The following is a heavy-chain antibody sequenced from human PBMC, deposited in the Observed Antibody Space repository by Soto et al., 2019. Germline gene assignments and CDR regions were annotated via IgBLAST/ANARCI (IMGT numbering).Heavy chain of an antibody. Sequence: QVQLVESGGSVVQPGRSLRLSCAASGFTFSSYGMHWVRQAPGKGLEWVAVISYDGSNKYYADSVKGRFTISRDNSKNTLYLQMNSLRAEDTAVYYCAKDSVVAAFDYWGQGTLVTVSS. CDR2: ISYDGSNK. CDR1: GFTFSSYG. V-gene: IGHV3-30*18. D-gene: IGHD2-15*01. CDR3: AKDSVVAAFDY. J-gene: IGHJ4*02.